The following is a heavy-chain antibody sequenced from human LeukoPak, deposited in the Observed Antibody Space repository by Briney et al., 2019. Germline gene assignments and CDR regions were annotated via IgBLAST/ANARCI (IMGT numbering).Heavy chain of an antibody. CDR3: ARLGPRDGYNFRD. J-gene: IGHJ4*02. D-gene: IGHD5-24*01. CDR1: GFTFRSYE. V-gene: IGHV3-48*03. Sequence: GGSLRLSCAASGFTFRSYEMNWVRQAPGKGLEWVSYISSSGSTIYYADSVKGRFTISRDNAKNSLSLQMNSLRAEDTAVYYCARLGPRDGYNFRDWGQGTLVTVSS. CDR2: ISSSGSTI.